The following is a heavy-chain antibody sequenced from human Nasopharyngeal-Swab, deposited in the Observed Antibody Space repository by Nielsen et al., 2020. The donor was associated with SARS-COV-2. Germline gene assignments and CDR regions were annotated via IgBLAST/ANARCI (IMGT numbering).Heavy chain of an antibody. CDR2: IYYSLST. J-gene: IGHJ5*02. CDR3: ARQPWNYRNWFDP. V-gene: IGHV4-39*01. Sequence: SETLSLTCSVSGGSSSRSSNYWAWIRQPPGKGLEWIGSIYYSLSTYYNPSLKSRVTMSVETSKNQFSLRLSSVTAADTAVYYCARQPWNYRNWFDPWGQGILVTVSS. D-gene: IGHD1-7*01. CDR1: GGSSSRSSNY.